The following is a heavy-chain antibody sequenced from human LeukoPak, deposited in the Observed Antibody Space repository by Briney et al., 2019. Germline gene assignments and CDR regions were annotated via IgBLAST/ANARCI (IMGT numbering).Heavy chain of an antibody. CDR2: INPNSGGT. CDR1: GYTFTGYY. J-gene: IGHJ4*02. Sequence: GASVKVSCKASGYTFTGYYMHWVRQAPGQGLEWMGWINPNSGGTNYAQKFQGRVTMTRDTSISTAYMELSRLRSDDTAVYYCARDGASGGSWDLYYFDYWGQGTLVTVSS. D-gene: IGHD2-15*01. V-gene: IGHV1-2*02. CDR3: ARDGASGGSWDLYYFDY.